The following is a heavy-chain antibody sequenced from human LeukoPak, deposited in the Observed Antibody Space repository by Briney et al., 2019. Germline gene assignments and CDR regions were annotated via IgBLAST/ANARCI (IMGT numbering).Heavy chain of an antibody. CDR3: ARRLVTDFDY. V-gene: IGHV3-20*04. Sequence: PGGSLRLSCAASGFTFDDYGMSWVRQATGKGLEWVSGINWNGGSTDYADSVKGRFTISRDNAKNSLYLQMNSLRAEDTALYYCARRLVTDFDYWGQGTLVTVSS. CDR1: GFTFDDYG. D-gene: IGHD3-9*01. J-gene: IGHJ4*02. CDR2: INWNGGST.